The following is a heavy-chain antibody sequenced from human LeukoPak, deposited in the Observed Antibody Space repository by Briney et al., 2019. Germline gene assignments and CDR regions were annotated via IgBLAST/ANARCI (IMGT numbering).Heavy chain of an antibody. CDR3: ATPGWGIWCFDY. CDR2: IKQDGSEK. V-gene: IGHV3-7*01. CDR1: GFTFSTYW. Sequence: GGSLRLSCAASGFTFSTYWMSWVRQAPGKGLEWVASIKQDGSEKYYVGSVKGRFTISRDNAKNSVYLQMTSLRAEDTAVYYCATPGWGIWCFDYWGQGTLLTVSS. D-gene: IGHD6-13*01. J-gene: IGHJ4*02.